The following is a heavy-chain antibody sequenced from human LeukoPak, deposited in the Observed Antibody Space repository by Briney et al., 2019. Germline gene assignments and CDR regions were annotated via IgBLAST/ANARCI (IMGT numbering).Heavy chain of an antibody. CDR2: INDNGHS. D-gene: IGHD3-16*01. CDR3: ARESADYVSGSFSDY. CDR1: GGSINNYY. Sequence: SETLSLTCTVSGGSINNYYWSWIRQPPGKGLEWIAYINDNGHSGYNPSLESRVTISVDTSKNHFSLRLRSVTAADTAVYYCARESADYVSGSFSDYWGQGILVTVSS. J-gene: IGHJ4*02. V-gene: IGHV4-59*12.